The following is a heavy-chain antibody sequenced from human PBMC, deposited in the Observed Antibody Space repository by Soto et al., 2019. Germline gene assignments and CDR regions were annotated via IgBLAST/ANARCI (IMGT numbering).Heavy chain of an antibody. CDR1: GLTVSSNY. V-gene: IGHV3-66*01. D-gene: IGHD2-2*01. Sequence: GGSLRLSCATSGLTVSSNYMSWVRQAPGKGLEWVSVIYSGGTTYYADSVRGRFTISRDNSKNTLYLQMNNLRAEETALYYCASDDGASWPLNWGQGTLVTVSS. J-gene: IGHJ4*02. CDR3: ASDDGASWPLN. CDR2: IYSGGTT.